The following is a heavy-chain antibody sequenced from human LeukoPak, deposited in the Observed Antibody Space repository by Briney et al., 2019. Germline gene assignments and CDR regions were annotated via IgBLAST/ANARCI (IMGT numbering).Heavy chain of an antibody. CDR3: ARGVGCSSTSCYPNWFDP. V-gene: IGHV4-59*01. CDR1: GASISSYY. J-gene: IGHJ5*02. D-gene: IGHD2-2*01. Sequence: SETLSLTCSVSGASISSYYWNWIRQPPGKGLEWIGHIYYSGSTTYTPSLKSRVTISVDTSKNQFSLKLTSVTAADTAMYYCARGVGCSSTSCYPNWFDPWGLGTPVTVSS. CDR2: IYYSGST.